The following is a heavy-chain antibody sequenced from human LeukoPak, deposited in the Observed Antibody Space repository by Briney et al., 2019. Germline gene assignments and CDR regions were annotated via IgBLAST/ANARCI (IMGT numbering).Heavy chain of an antibody. CDR3: ARDPEESNPLDY. CDR2: IRAKSGVT. CDR1: GYTFTGYF. J-gene: IGHJ4*02. V-gene: IGHV1-2*02. Sequence: AAVKVSCKSSGYTFTGYFFHWLRQPPGQGLDWMGWIRAKSGVTKYAQKFQGRVTMTRDTSINTAYMELSGLGSDDTAVYYCARDPEESNPLDYWGQGTLITVSS.